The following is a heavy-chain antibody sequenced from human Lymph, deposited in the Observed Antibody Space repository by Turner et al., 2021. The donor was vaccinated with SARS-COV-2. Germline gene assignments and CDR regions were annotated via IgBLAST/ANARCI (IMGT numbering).Heavy chain of an antibody. Sequence: QVQLVESGGGVVQPGRSLRLSCAASGFTVSSYAMHWVRQAPGEGLEWVTVISDDGSNKYYADSVKGRITISRDNSKNTLYLQMNSLRAEDTAVYDCAKVRSIFGVVIGGMDVWGQGTTVTVSS. V-gene: IGHV3-30*18. CDR3: AKVRSIFGVVIGGMDV. J-gene: IGHJ6*02. D-gene: IGHD3-3*01. CDR2: ISDDGSNK. CDR1: GFTVSSYA.